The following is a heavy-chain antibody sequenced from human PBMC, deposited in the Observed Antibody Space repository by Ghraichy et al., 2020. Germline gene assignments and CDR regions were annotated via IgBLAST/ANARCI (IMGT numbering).Heavy chain of an antibody. CDR3: ARQTGLDGNDY. D-gene: IGHD6-19*01. CDR1: GGSITTYY. CDR2: IWYSGRTNYSGRT. J-gene: IGHJ4*02. V-gene: IGHV4-59*01. Sequence: ESLNISCTVSGGSITTYYWSWIRQPPGKGLEWIGYIWYSGRTNYSGRTNYNASLKSRLTISLDTSKNQFSMELSSVTAADTAMYYCARQTGLDGNDYWGQGTLVTVSS.